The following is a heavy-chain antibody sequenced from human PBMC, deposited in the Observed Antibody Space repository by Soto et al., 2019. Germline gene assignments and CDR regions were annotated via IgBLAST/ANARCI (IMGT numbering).Heavy chain of an antibody. CDR3: ARKVAAAGSRYNWFDP. V-gene: IGHV4-34*01. CDR2: INHSGST. J-gene: IGHJ5*02. Sequence: PSETLSLTCAVYGGSFSGYYWSWIRQPPAKGLEWIGEINHSGSTNYDPSLKSRVTISVDTSKNQFSLKLSSVTAADTAVYYCARKVAAAGSRYNWFDPWGQGTLVTVSS. CDR1: GGSFSGYY. D-gene: IGHD6-13*01.